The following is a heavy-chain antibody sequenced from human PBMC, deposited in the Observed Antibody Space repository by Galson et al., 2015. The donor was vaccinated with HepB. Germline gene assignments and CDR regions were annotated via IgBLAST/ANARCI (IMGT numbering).Heavy chain of an antibody. J-gene: IGHJ4*02. V-gene: IGHV3-30*18. CDR1: GFTFNNYG. D-gene: IGHD3-3*01. Sequence: SLRLSCAASGFTFNNYGIHWVRQAPGKGLEWVAVISYDGTSKYYADSMEGRFTISRDNSKSTLYLQMNSLRPEDTAIYYCAKGGYYDFWSAYDSWGQGALVTVSS. CDR2: ISYDGTSK. CDR3: AKGGYYDFWSAYDS.